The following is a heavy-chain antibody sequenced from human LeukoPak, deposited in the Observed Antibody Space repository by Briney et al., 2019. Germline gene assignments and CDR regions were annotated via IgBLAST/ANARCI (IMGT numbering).Heavy chain of an antibody. Sequence: SETLSLTCTVSGGSISSYYWSWIRQPPGKGLEWIGYIYYSGTTNYSPSLKSRVTISVDTSKNQFSLKLSSVTAADTAVYYCAREHITTVRGVTIDAFDIWGQGTMVTVSS. D-gene: IGHD3-10*01. CDR1: GGSISSYY. V-gene: IGHV4-59*12. J-gene: IGHJ3*02. CDR3: AREHITTVRGVTIDAFDI. CDR2: IYYSGTT.